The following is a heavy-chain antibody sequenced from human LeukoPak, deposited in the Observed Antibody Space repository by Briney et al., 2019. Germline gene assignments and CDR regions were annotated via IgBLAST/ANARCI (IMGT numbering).Heavy chain of an antibody. CDR3: ARDLFYYDSSGYPR. J-gene: IGHJ4*02. Sequence: PGGSLRLSCAASGFTFSRYSMNWVRQAPGKGLEWVSSISSSSSYIYYADSVKGRFTISRDNAKNSLYLQMNSLRAEDTAVYYCARDLFYYDSSGYPRWGQGTLVTVSS. CDR2: ISSSSSYI. CDR1: GFTFSRYS. D-gene: IGHD3-22*01. V-gene: IGHV3-21*01.